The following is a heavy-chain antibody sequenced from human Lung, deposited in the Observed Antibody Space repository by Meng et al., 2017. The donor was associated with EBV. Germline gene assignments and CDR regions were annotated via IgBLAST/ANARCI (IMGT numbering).Heavy chain of an antibody. J-gene: IGHJ4*02. CDR1: GYTFTHHG. CDR3: AREKSPGHFDY. CDR2: INCYTSGT. V-gene: IGHV1-18*01. Sequence: VKKPWDAVMVSCKASGYTFTHHGISWIRQAPGQGLEWLGTINCYTSGTAYARKFQGRITLTRDTSTTTVYMDLGSLGSDDTAFYYCAREKSPGHFDYFGQGILVTVSS.